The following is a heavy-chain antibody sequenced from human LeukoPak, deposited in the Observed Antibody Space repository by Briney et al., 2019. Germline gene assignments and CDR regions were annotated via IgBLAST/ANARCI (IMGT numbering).Heavy chain of an antibody. Sequence: SETLSLTCTVSGGSINTYYWSWIRRPAGKGLEWIGRIYSSGSTNYNPSLKSRITMSVDMSKNQFSLRLSSVTAADTAVYYCARVRYHYDGSGNNAYYFDLWGQGTLVTVSS. CDR3: ARVRYHYDGSGNNAYYFDL. V-gene: IGHV4-4*07. D-gene: IGHD3-22*01. CDR2: IYSSGST. J-gene: IGHJ4*02. CDR1: GGSINTYY.